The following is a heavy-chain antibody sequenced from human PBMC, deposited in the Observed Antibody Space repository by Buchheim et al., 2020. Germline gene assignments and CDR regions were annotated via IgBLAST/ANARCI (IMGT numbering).Heavy chain of an antibody. CDR3: ASSFWGFQKLEPAKYYFGMDL. J-gene: IGHJ6*02. CDR1: GFIFSIYA. D-gene: IGHD1-1*01. Sequence: QPQLVESGGGVVQPGRSLRLTCTGSGFIFSIYAKHWVRQAPGKGLEWVAVISYDGNDKYYADSVRGRFSISRDNSKNTLYLQMNSLRAEDTAVYYCASSFWGFQKLEPAKYYFGMDLWGQGTT. V-gene: IGHV3-30*04. CDR2: ISYDGNDK.